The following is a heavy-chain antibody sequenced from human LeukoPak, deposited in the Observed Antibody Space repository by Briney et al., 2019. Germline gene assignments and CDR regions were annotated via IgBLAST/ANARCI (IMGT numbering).Heavy chain of an antibody. CDR1: GFTFSDHY. J-gene: IGHJ4*02. CDR2: ISSGGVTI. V-gene: IGHV3-11*01. CDR3: ARRLYDSVDY. Sequence: GVSLRLSGAASGFTFSDHYMSWIRQAPGKGLEWLSYISSGGVTIYYADSVKGRLTISRDNAKNSVYLQMNSLRAEDTAVYYWARRLYDSVDYWGQGTLGTVSS. D-gene: IGHD3-3*01.